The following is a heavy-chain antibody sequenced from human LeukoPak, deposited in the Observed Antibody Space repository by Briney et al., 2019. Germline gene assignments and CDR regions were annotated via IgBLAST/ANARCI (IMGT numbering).Heavy chain of an antibody. D-gene: IGHD6-19*01. Sequence: SETLPLTCTVSGGSISSSSYYWGWIRQPPGKGLEWIGSIYYSGSTYYNPSLKSRVTISVDTSKNQFSLKLSSVTAADTAVYYCARIPLASSGWFLTYYFDYWGQGTLVTVSS. V-gene: IGHV4-39*01. CDR1: GGSISSSSYY. CDR3: ARIPLASSGWFLTYYFDY. J-gene: IGHJ4*02. CDR2: IYYSGST.